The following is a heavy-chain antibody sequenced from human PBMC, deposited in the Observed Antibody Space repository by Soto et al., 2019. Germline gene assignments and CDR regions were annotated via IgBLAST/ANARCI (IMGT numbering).Heavy chain of an antibody. D-gene: IGHD3-3*01. V-gene: IGHV4-39*01. J-gene: IGHJ6*02. CDR3: ARHNGYYDFWSGYYIGYGMDV. Sequence: KTSETLSLTCTVSGGSISSSSYYWGWIRRPPGKGLEWIGSIYYSGSTYYNPSLKSRVTISVDTSKNQFSLKLSSVTAADTAVYYCARHNGYYDFWSGYYIGYGMDVWGQGTTVTVSS. CDR2: IYYSGST. CDR1: GGSISSSSYY.